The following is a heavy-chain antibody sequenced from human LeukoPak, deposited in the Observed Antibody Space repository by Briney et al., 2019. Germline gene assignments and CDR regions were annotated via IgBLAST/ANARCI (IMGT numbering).Heavy chain of an antibody. Sequence: ASVRVSFKVSGYTLTELSMHWVRQAPGKGLEWMGGFDPEDGETIYAQKFQGRVTMTEDTSTDTAYMELSRLRSEETVVYYAVDATYKHYMDDWGQGTTVTVSS. D-gene: IGHD1-1*01. CDR3: VDATYKHYMDD. CDR2: FDPEDGET. CDR1: GYTLTELS. J-gene: IGHJ6*03. V-gene: IGHV1-24*01.